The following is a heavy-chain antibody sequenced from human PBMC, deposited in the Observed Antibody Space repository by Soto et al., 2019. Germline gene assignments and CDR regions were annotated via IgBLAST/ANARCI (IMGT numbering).Heavy chain of an antibody. CDR3: ARWGTTGGLDV. D-gene: IGHD3-16*01. J-gene: IGHJ1*01. CDR2: TSYDGSDK. CDR1: GFTFRSYV. Sequence: QVQLVESGGGVVQPGTSLRVSCVGSGFTFRSYVIHWVRQAPGKGLEWVALTSYDGSDKYYGDSVRGRFTISRDNSRNTVDLQMDSLRLEDTALYYCARWGTTGGLDVWGQGTLVSGSS. V-gene: IGHV3-30*19.